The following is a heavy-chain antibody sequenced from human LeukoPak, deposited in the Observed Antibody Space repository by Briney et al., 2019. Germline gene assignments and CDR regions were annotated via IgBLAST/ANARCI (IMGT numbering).Heavy chain of an antibody. CDR3: ARGDSSSWYPYPVFDY. J-gene: IGHJ4*02. CDR1: GGSISSYY. CDR2: IYYSGST. V-gene: IGHV4-59*01. Sequence: PSETLSLTCTVSGGSISSYYWSWIRQPPGKGLEWIGYIYYSGSTNYNPSLKSRVTISVDTSKNQFSLKLSSVTAADTAVYYCARGDSSSWYPYPVFDYWGQGTLVTVSS. D-gene: IGHD6-13*01.